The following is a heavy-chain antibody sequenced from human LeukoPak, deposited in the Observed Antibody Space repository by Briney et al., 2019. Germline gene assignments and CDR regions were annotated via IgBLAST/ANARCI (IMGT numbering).Heavy chain of an antibody. Sequence: SVKVSCKASGFTFTSSAMQWVRQARGQRLEWIGWIVVGSGNANYAQKFQERVTITRDMSTSTAYMELSSLRSEDTAVYYCAAVSEHYYDSSGYSVDYWGQGTLVTVSS. J-gene: IGHJ4*02. CDR2: IVVGSGNA. CDR1: GFTFTSSA. V-gene: IGHV1-58*02. D-gene: IGHD3-22*01. CDR3: AAVSEHYYDSSGYSVDY.